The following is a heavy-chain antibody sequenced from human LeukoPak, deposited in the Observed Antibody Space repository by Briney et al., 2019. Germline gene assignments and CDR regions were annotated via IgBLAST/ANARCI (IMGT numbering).Heavy chain of an antibody. J-gene: IGHJ4*02. CDR1: GAPFTTYW. Sequence: GGPRKFSGQAPGAPFTTYWSGGLGKLPGKAWGGLGIIFPGESDTGNSPSFRGQATTSADNSISTAYLQWSSLKASDTAMYYCAIQGYTDGYDYWGQGTLVTVSS. CDR3: AIQGYTDGYDY. CDR2: IFPGESDT. D-gene: IGHD5-18*01. V-gene: IGHV5-51*02.